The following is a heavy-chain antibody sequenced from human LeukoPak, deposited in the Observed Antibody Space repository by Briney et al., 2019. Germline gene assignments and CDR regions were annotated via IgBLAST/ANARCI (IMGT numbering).Heavy chain of an antibody. J-gene: IGHJ4*02. Sequence: GGSLRLSCAASGFTFSDYSMNWVRQAPGKGLEWVSSISSSSSYIYYADSVKGRFTISRDNAKNSLYLQMNSLRAEDTAVYYCAKVGGWEYFDYWGQGTLVTVSS. CDR2: ISSSSSYI. CDR3: AKVGGWEYFDY. CDR1: GFTFSDYS. V-gene: IGHV3-21*01. D-gene: IGHD6-19*01.